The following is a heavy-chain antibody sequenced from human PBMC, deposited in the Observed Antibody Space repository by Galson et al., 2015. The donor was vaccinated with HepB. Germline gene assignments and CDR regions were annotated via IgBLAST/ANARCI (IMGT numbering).Heavy chain of an antibody. Sequence: CKASGYTFTSYAMHWVRQAPGQRLEWMGWINAGNGNTKYSQKFQGRVTITRDTSASTAYMELSSLRSEDTAVYYCAREGYSYGYYYYGMDVWGQGTTVTVSS. CDR2: INAGNGNT. D-gene: IGHD5-18*01. J-gene: IGHJ6*02. V-gene: IGHV1-3*01. CDR3: AREGYSYGYYYYGMDV. CDR1: GYTFTSYA.